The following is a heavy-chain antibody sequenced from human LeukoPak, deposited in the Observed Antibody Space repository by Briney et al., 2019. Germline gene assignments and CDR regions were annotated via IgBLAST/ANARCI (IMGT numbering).Heavy chain of an antibody. Sequence: GGSLRLSCAASGFTFSSYWMSWVRQAPGKGLEWVANIKQDGSEKYYVDSVKGRFTISRDNAKNSLYLQMNSLRAEDTAVYYCARGVVVVPAAIYTYWGRGTLVTVSS. V-gene: IGHV3-7*01. CDR3: ARGVVVVPAAIYTY. J-gene: IGHJ4*02. CDR2: IKQDGSEK. D-gene: IGHD2-2*02. CDR1: GFTFSSYW.